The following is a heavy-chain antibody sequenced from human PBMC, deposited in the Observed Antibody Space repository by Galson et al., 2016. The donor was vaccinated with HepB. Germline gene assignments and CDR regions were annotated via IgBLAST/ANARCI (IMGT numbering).Heavy chain of an antibody. J-gene: IGHJ4*02. V-gene: IGHV1-18*01. CDR2: ISGYSGHT. CDR1: GYTFINYG. Sequence: SVKVSCKASGYTFINYGINWVRQAPGQGLEWVGWISGYSGHTNYAQKLQGRVTMTTDTSTSTAYMELSSLTSEDTAVYYCARDRRLIWSDYWGQGTLVTVSS. CDR3: ARDRRLIWSDY. D-gene: IGHD2-8*01.